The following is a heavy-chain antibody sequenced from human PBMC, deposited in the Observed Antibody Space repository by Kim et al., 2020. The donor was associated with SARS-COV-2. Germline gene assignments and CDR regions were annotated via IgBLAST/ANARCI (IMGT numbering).Heavy chain of an antibody. CDR3: AREGDGSYYYDSSGYLDY. Sequence: KGRFTISRDNSKNTLYLQMNSLRAEDTAVYYCAREGDGSYYYDSSGYLDYWGQGTLVTVSS. D-gene: IGHD3-22*01. V-gene: IGHV3-30*07. J-gene: IGHJ4*02.